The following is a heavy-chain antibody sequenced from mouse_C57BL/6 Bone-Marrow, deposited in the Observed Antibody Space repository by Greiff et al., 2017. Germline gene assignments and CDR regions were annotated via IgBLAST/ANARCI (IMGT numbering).Heavy chain of an antibody. J-gene: IGHJ1*03. V-gene: IGHV2-9-1*01. Sequence: VMLVESGPGLVAPSQSLSITCTVSGFSLTSYAISWVRQPPGKGLAWLGVIWTGGGTNYNSALKSSLSISKANSKSQVFLKMNSLQTDDTARYXGARKGDDGYSHWYFDVWGTGTTVTVSS. CDR3: ARKGDDGYSHWYFDV. CDR2: IWTGGGT. D-gene: IGHD2-3*01. CDR1: GFSLTSYA.